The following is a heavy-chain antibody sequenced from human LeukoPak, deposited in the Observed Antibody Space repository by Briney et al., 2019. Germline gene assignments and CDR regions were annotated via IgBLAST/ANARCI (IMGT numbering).Heavy chain of an antibody. Sequence: PGGSLILSCAASGFTFSSYSMNWVRQAPGKGLEWVSSICTSSSYIYYADSVKGRFTISRDNSKNTLNLQMNSLRAEDTAVYYCAKDPTHYRVWDSYESIGLSYWGQGTLVTVSS. D-gene: IGHD3-22*01. J-gene: IGHJ4*02. CDR3: AKDPTHYRVWDSYESIGLSY. CDR2: ICTSSSYI. CDR1: GFTFSSYS. V-gene: IGHV3-21*01.